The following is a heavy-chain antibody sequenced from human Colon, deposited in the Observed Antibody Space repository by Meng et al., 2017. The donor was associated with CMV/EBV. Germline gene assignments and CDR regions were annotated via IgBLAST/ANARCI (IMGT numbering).Heavy chain of an antibody. CDR1: GFIFSSYD. J-gene: IGHJ4*02. V-gene: IGHV3-13*01. CDR3: AREGQTSTHWLGPLHN. D-gene: IGHD1-1*01. CDR2: IGAGFDT. Sequence: GESLKISCAASGFIFSSYDMHWVRRAAGKGLEWVSAIGAGFDTYYSDSVKGRFTISRENAKNSLYLQMNNLRVGDTAVYYCAREGQTSTHWLGPLHNWGQGTVVTVSS.